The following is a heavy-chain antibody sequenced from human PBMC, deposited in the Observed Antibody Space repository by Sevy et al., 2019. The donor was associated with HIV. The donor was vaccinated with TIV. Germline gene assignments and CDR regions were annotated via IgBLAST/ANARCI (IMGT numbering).Heavy chain of an antibody. J-gene: IGHJ6*02. D-gene: IGHD6-13*01. CDR1: GGSISSYY. CDR3: ARGSSSWYLTYYYYGMDV. CDR2: IYYSGST. Sequence: SETLSLTCTVSGGSISSYYWSWIRQPPGKGLEWIGYIYYSGSTNYNPSLKSRVTISVDTSKNQFSLKLSSVTAADTAVNYCARGSSSWYLTYYYYGMDVWGQGTTVTVSS. V-gene: IGHV4-59*13.